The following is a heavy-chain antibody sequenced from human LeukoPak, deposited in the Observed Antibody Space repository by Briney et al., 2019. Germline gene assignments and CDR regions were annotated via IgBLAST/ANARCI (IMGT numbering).Heavy chain of an antibody. CDR2: ITTSGNTT. CDR3: ARVLFHSLAVFDY. J-gene: IGHJ4*02. Sequence: GGSLRLSCAASGFTFSSYKMIWVRQAPGKGLEWVSYITTSGNTTYYADSLKGRFTISRDNAKNSLYLQMNSQRAEDTAVYYCARVLFHSLAVFDYWGQGTLVTVSS. D-gene: IGHD2/OR15-2a*01. V-gene: IGHV3-48*03. CDR1: GFTFSSYK.